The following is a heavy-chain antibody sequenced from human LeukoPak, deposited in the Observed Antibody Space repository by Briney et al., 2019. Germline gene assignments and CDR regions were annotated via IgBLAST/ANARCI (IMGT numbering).Heavy chain of an antibody. CDR3: ARDNPQIGYEGAFYY. Sequence: PGGSLRLSCAASGFTFTNFGMHCVRQAPGKGLEWVAIIWYDGSNKYYADSVKGRFTISRDNSKNTLYLQMNSLRAEDTAVYYCARDNPQIGYEGAFYYCGQGTLVTVSS. CDR2: IWYDGSNK. J-gene: IGHJ4*02. CDR1: GFTFTNFG. V-gene: IGHV3-33*01. D-gene: IGHD1-26*01.